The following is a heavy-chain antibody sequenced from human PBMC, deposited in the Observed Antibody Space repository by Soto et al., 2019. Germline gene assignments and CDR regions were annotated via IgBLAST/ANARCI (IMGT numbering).Heavy chain of an antibody. CDR1: GFTFSIYS. CDR3: ARDEGSSSWLDF. V-gene: IGHV3-48*01. CDR2: ISSSSSTI. D-gene: IGHD6-13*01. J-gene: IGHJ4*02. Sequence: EVQLVESGGGLVQPGGSLRLSCAASGFTFSIYSMNWVRQAPGKGLEWVSYISSSSSTIHYADSVKGRFTISRDNAKNSLYLQMNSLRAEDTAVYYCARDEGSSSWLDFWGQGTLVTVSS.